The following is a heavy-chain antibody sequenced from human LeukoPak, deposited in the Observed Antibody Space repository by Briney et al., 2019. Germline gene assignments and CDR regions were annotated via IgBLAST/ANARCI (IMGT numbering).Heavy chain of an antibody. Sequence: ASVKVSCKASGYTFTSYGISWVRQAPGQGLEWMGWISAYNGNTNYAQKLQGRVTMTTDTSTSTAYMEPRSLRSDDTAVYYCARYSLDFWSGYYIDYWGQGTLVTVSS. D-gene: IGHD3-3*01. CDR2: ISAYNGNT. J-gene: IGHJ4*02. CDR1: GYTFTSYG. V-gene: IGHV1-18*01. CDR3: ARYSLDFWSGYYIDY.